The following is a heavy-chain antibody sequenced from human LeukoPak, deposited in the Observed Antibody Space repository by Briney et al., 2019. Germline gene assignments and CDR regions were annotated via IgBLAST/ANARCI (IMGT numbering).Heavy chain of an antibody. J-gene: IGHJ4*02. CDR3: AKNTGRQWLFGY. CDR1: GFTFSSYA. CDR2: ISGSGGST. D-gene: IGHD6-19*01. Sequence: GESLRLSCAASGFTFSSYAMSWVRQAPGKGLEWVSAISGSGGSTYYADSVKGRFTISRDNSKNTLYLQMNSLRAEDTAVYYCAKNTGRQWLFGYWGQGTLVTVSS. V-gene: IGHV3-23*01.